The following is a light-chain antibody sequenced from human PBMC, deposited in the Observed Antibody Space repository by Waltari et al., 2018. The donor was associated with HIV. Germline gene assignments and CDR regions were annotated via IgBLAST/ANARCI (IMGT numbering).Light chain of an antibody. Sequence: EIVLTQSPATLSLSPGERATLSCRASQSVSRYFAWYQQKPGQAPRLLIYDASNRATGIPARFSGSGSGTDCTLTISSLEPEDFALYYCQQQSNWPLTFGGGTNVEIK. V-gene: IGKV3-11*01. CDR2: DAS. CDR1: QSVSRY. CDR3: QQQSNWPLT. J-gene: IGKJ4*01.